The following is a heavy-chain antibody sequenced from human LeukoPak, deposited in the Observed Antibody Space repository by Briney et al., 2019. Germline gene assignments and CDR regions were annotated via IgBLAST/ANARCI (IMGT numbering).Heavy chain of an antibody. CDR2: INHSGST. CDR1: GRSFSGYY. D-gene: IGHD5-18*01. V-gene: IGHV4-34*01. J-gene: IGHJ4*02. CDR3: AVNRGVQLWWRNGAFDY. Sequence: SETLSLTCAVYGRSFSGYYWSWIRQPPGKGLEWIGEINHSGSTNYNPSLKSRVTISVDTSKNQFSLKLSSVTAADTAVYYCAVNRGVQLWWRNGAFDYWGQGTLVTVSS.